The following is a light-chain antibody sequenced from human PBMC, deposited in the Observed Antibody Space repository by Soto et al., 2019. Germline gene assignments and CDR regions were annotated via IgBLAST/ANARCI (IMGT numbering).Light chain of an antibody. CDR3: QQYNKWPLIT. Sequence: IVLTKSPGTLSLTPWERATLSCTASQSVGTYLAWYQHRRGQAPRLLLYGASARATGIPVRFSGSGSGTEFTLTISSLQSEDFALYYCQQYNKWPLITFGQGTRLEIK. CDR1: QSVGTY. J-gene: IGKJ5*01. CDR2: GAS. V-gene: IGKV3-15*01.